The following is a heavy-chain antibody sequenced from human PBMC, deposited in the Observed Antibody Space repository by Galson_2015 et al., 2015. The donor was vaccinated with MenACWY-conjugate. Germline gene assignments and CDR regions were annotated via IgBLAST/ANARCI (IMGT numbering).Heavy chain of an antibody. CDR2: IQSKNYGANT. V-gene: IGHV3-49*03. D-gene: IGHD2-2*01. CDR1: GFAFPDFL. J-gene: IGHJ4*02. Sequence: SPRLSCATSGFAFPDFLMGWFRQAPGKGLEWVGYIQSKNYGANTQYAASVKDRFSISRDDSRSIAYLQMESLKAEDTALYYCTRADHRYCSRTNCPFDHWGQGALVTVSS. CDR3: TRADHRYCSRTNCPFDH.